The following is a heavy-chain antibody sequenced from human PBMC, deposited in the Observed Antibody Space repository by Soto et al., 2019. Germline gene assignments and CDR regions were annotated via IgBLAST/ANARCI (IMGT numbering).Heavy chain of an antibody. J-gene: IGHJ4*02. Sequence: ESGGGWVQPGGSLRLSCAASGFTFSVYSMNWVRQAPGKGLDWVSYITGSSDRILFADSVKGRFTVSRDNAKNSLYLQMNSLRDEDTGVYYCTTSNGHLNHWGQGTLVSASS. CDR3: TTSNGHLNH. D-gene: IGHD3-22*01. CDR2: ITGSSDRI. V-gene: IGHV3-48*02. CDR1: GFTFSVYS.